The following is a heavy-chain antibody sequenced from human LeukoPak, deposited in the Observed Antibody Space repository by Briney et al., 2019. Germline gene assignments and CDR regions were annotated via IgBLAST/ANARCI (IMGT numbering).Heavy chain of an antibody. Sequence: EASVKVSCKASGGTFRNYVISWVRQAPGQGLEWMGGIIPIFGVANYGQSSQGRVTITADESTSTAYMELSSLRSEDTAVYYCATLLGYCSSTSCTTFDCWGQGTLVTVSS. CDR2: IIPIFGVA. CDR3: ATLLGYCSSTSCTTFDC. J-gene: IGHJ4*02. V-gene: IGHV1-69*13. CDR1: GGTFRNYV. D-gene: IGHD2-2*01.